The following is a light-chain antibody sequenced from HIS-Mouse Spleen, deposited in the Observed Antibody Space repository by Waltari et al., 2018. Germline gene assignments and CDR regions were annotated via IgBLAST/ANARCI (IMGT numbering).Light chain of an antibody. CDR3: SSYTSSSTRV. CDR1: SSDVGGYNY. V-gene: IGLV2-14*03. Sequence: QSALTQPASVSGSPGQSITIPCTGTSSDVGGYNYVPWSQQHPGKAPKLMIYDVSNRPSGVSNRFSGSKSGNTASLTISGLQAEDEADYYCSSYTSSSTRVFGGGTKLTVL. J-gene: IGLJ3*02. CDR2: DVS.